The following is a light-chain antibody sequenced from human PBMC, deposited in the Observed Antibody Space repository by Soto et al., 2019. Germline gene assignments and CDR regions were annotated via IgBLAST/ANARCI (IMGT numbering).Light chain of an antibody. V-gene: IGKV1-5*01. J-gene: IGKJ1*01. Sequence: DIQMTQSPSTLSASVGDRFTITCRASQSISSWLAWYQQRPGQAPKLLIYDASSLESGVPSTFSGSASGTEFTLTISSLQPDDFATYYCQQYNSYPWTFGQGTKV. CDR1: QSISSW. CDR3: QQYNSYPWT. CDR2: DAS.